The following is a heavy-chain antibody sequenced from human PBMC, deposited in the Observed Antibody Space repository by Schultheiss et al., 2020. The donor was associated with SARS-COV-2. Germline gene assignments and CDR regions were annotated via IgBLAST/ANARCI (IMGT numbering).Heavy chain of an antibody. J-gene: IGHJ4*02. V-gene: IGHV3-21*04. CDR2: ISSSSSYI. CDR3: AKDSVVRGAT. D-gene: IGHD3-10*01. CDR1: GFTFSDYY. Sequence: GSLRLSCAASGFTFSDYYMNWIRQAPGKGLEWVSSISSSSSYIYYADSVKGRFTFSRDNAKNSLYLQMNSLRAEDTAVYYCAKDSVVRGATGGQGTLVTVSS.